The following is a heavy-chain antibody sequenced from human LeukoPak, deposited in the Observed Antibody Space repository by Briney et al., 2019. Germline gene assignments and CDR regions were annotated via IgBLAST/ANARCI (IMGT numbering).Heavy chain of an antibody. V-gene: IGHV3-11*04. D-gene: IGHD4-23*01. CDR2: ISSSGSTI. J-gene: IGHJ4*02. CDR3: ARGSFFVAVVTFDY. Sequence: GGSLRLSCAASGFTFSDYYMSWLRQAPGKGLEWVSYISSSGSTIYYADSVKGRFTISRDNAKNSLYLQMNSLRAEDTAVYYCARGSFFVAVVTFDYWGQGTLVTVSS. CDR1: GFTFSDYY.